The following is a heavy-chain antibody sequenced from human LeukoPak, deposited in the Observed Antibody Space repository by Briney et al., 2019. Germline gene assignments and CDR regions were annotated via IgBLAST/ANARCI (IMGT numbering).Heavy chain of an antibody. Sequence: GGSLRLSCVASGITFITYAMTWVRQAPGKGLEWVSAISDSGDSTYYADSVKDRFTISRDNSKNTLYLQMNSLRAEDTAIYYCAKDRYTGGWYSVDYWGQGTLVTVSS. CDR1: GITFITYA. CDR2: ISDSGDST. D-gene: IGHD6-19*01. V-gene: IGHV3-23*01. CDR3: AKDRYTGGWYSVDY. J-gene: IGHJ4*02.